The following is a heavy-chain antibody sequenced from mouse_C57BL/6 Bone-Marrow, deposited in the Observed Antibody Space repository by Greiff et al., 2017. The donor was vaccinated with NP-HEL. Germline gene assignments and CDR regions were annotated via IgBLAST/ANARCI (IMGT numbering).Heavy chain of an antibody. V-gene: IGHV1-81*01. CDR2: IYPRSGNT. Sequence: VQLQQSGAELARPGASVKLSCKASGYTFTSYGISWVKQRTGQGLEWIGEIYPRSGNTYYNEKVKGKATLTADKSSSTAYMELRSLTSDDSAVYFCARDYYGSSGAWFAYWGQGTLVTVSA. CDR1: GYTFTSYG. J-gene: IGHJ3*01. D-gene: IGHD1-1*01. CDR3: ARDYYGSSGAWFAY.